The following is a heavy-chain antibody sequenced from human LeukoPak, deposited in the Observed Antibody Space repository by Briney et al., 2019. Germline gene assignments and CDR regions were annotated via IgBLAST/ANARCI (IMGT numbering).Heavy chain of an antibody. CDR2: IKQDGSER. Sequence: PGGSLRLSCAASGFTFRSYWITWVRQAPGKGLEWVANIKQDGSERNYVDSVKGRFTISRDNAKNSLYLQMNTLRDEDTAVYYCATGAGCGYWGQGTLVTVSS. V-gene: IGHV3-7*03. CDR1: GFTFRSYW. D-gene: IGHD6-19*01. J-gene: IGHJ4*02. CDR3: ATGAGCGY.